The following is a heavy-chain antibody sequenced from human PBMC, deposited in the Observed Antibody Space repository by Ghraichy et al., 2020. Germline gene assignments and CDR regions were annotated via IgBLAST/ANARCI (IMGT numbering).Heavy chain of an antibody. CDR1: GFTFSSYA. J-gene: IGHJ6*02. D-gene: IGHD4-23*01. CDR2: ISTRSTYK. V-gene: IGHV3-21*01. Sequence: GGSLRLSCAASGFTFSSYAMNWVRQAPGKGLEWVSSISTRSTYKNYAASVKGRFTVSRDNAKNSLFLQMDSLRADDTAVYYCARDVGFDNSAGGLDVWGPGTWFIFSS. CDR3: ARDVGFDNSAGGLDV.